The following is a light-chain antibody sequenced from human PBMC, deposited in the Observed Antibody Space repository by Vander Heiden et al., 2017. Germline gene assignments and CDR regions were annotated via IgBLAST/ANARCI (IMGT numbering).Light chain of an antibody. CDR2: GAA. Sequence: EIVLTQSPGTLSLSPGERATLPCRASQSVNSNYLAWYQQKPGQAPRLLIYGAASRATGIPDRFSGSGSGTDFTLIISRLEPEDFAVYYCQQYGSSFPTFGQGTTVEIK. CDR3: QQYGSSFPT. J-gene: IGKJ1*01. V-gene: IGKV3-20*01. CDR1: QSVNSNY.